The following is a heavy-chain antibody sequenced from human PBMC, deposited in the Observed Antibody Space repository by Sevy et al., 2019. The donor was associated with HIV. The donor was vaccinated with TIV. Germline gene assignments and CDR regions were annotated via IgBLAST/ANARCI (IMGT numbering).Heavy chain of an antibody. CDR1: GYTFTSFG. V-gene: IGHV1-18*01. Sequence: ASVKVSCKASGYTFTSFGISWVRQAPGQGLEWVGWISVYNGKINYAQNFQGRVTMTTDTSTRTAYMELKSLRSDDTAVYYCARRGAFDFDTCGFLSPWGQGTLVTVSS. CDR2: ISVYNGKI. J-gene: IGHJ5*02. D-gene: IGHD3-9*01. CDR3: ARRGAFDFDTCGFLSP.